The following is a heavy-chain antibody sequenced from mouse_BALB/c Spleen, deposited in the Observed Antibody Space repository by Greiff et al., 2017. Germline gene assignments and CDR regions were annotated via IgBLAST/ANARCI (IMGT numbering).Heavy chain of an antibody. J-gene: IGHJ3*01. D-gene: IGHD2-1*01. CDR2: ISSGGGST. CDR1: GFAFSSYD. V-gene: IGHV5-12-1*01. CDR3: ARHEDGNFSWFAY. Sequence: EVMLVESGGGLVKPGGSLKLSCAASGFAFSSYDMSWVRQTPEKRLEWVAYISSGGGSTYYPDTVKGRFTISRDNAKNTLYLQMSSLKSEDTAMYYCARHEDGNFSWFAYWGQGTLVTVSA.